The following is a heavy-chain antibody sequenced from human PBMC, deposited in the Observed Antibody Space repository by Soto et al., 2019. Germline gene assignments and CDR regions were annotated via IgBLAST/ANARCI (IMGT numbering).Heavy chain of an antibody. CDR1: GTSLNSGTNY. D-gene: IGHD7-27*01. J-gene: IGHJ5*02. V-gene: IGHV4-61*01. CDR3: AGDWGPSWLDP. Sequence: NPSETLSLTCTVSGTSLNSGTNYWNWVRQPPGKALEWIGYIYGSGNTKYNPSLKSRVTISQDTSKNQVSLKMNSVTATDTAMYYCAGDWGPSWLDPWGQGILVTVYS. CDR2: IYGSGNT.